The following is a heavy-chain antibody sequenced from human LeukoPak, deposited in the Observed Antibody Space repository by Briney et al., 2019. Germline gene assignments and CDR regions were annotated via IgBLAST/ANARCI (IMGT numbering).Heavy chain of an antibody. V-gene: IGHV4-38-2*01. CDR1: GFTFSSYG. Sequence: PGGSLRLSCAASGFTFSSYGMSWVRQAPGKGLEWIGSIYYSGSTYYNPSLKSRVTISVDTSKNQFSLKLSSVTAADTAVYYCARRQYYDILTGYYSAFDIRGQGTMVTVSS. CDR2: IYYSGST. D-gene: IGHD3-9*01. J-gene: IGHJ3*02. CDR3: ARRQYYDILTGYYSAFDI.